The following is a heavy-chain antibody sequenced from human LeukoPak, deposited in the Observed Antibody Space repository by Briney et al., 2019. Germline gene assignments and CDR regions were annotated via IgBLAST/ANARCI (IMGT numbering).Heavy chain of an antibody. CDR3: ARGRLDGWFDP. D-gene: IGHD5-24*01. V-gene: IGHV4-59*01. CDR1: GGSISSYY. Sequence: SETLSLTCTVSGGSISSYYWNWIRQPPGKGLEWIGYIYYGGSTNYNPSLRSRVTISVDTSKNQFSLKVSSVTAADTAVYYCARGRLDGWFDPWGQGTLVTVSS. J-gene: IGHJ5*02. CDR2: IYYGGST.